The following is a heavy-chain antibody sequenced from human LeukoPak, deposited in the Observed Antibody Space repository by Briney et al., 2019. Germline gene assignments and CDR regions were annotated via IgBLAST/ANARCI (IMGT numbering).Heavy chain of an antibody. Sequence: GASVKVSCKASGYTFTGYGISWVRQAPGQGLEWMGWISAYNGNTNYAQKFQGRVTITTDESTSTAYMELSSLRSEDTAVYYCARDGTYYYDSSGYYYFDYWGQGTLVTVSS. D-gene: IGHD3-22*01. CDR2: ISAYNGNT. CDR1: GYTFTGYG. CDR3: ARDGTYYYDSSGYYYFDY. J-gene: IGHJ4*02. V-gene: IGHV1-18*01.